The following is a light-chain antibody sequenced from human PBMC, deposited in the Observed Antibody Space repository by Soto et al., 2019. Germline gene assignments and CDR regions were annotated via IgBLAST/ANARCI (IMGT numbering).Light chain of an antibody. Sequence: EIVMTQSPATLSVSPGEKATLSCRASQSVSIKLAWYQQKLGQAPRLLIYDTSTRATGIPARFSGSGSGTEFTLTISSLQSEDFAVYYCQQYNNWPPITFGQGTRREIK. V-gene: IGKV3-15*01. CDR1: QSVSIK. CDR2: DTS. CDR3: QQYNNWPPIT. J-gene: IGKJ5*01.